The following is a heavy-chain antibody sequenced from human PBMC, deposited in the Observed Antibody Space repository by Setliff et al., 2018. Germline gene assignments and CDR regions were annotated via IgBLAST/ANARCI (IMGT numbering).Heavy chain of an antibody. Sequence: GGSLRLSCAASGFTFSSYAMHWVRQAPGRGLEYVSAINSNGGTTYYADSVKGRFTVSRDNAKNYLHLQMNSLTTEDTAFYYCVRREYGSSNLHFHHWGQGTLVTVSS. J-gene: IGHJ4*02. V-gene: IGHV3-64D*08. CDR2: INSNGGTT. D-gene: IGHD6-6*01. CDR3: VRREYGSSNLHFHH. CDR1: GFTFSSYA.